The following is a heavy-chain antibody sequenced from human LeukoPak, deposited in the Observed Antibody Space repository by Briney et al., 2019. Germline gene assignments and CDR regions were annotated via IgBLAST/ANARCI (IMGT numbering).Heavy chain of an antibody. V-gene: IGHV3-15*01. CDR3: TTARGIAAAGGYYYYYYYMDV. CDR1: GFTFSNAW. D-gene: IGHD6-13*01. Sequence: NPGGSLRLSCAASGFTFSNAWMSWVRQAPGKGLEWVGRIKSKTDGGTTDYAAPVKGRFTISRDDSKNTLYLQMNSLKTEDTAVYYCTTARGIAAAGGYYYYYYYMDVWGKGTTVTVSS. CDR2: IKSKTDGGTT. J-gene: IGHJ6*03.